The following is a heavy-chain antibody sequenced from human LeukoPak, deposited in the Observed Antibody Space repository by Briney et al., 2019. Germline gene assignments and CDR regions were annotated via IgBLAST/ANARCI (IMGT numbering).Heavy chain of an antibody. D-gene: IGHD1-14*01. CDR3: ARAREPYDAFDI. CDR1: GFTFSSYE. J-gene: IGHJ3*02. V-gene: IGHV3-48*03. Sequence: GGSLRLSCAASGFTFSSYEMNWVRQAPGKGLEWVSYISSSGSTIYYADSVKGRFTISRDNAKNSLYLQMNSLRAEDTAVYYCARAREPYDAFDIWGQGTMVTVSS. CDR2: ISSSGSTI.